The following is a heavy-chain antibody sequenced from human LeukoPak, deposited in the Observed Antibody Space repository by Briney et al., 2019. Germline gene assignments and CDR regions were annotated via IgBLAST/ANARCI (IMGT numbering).Heavy chain of an antibody. V-gene: IGHV4-59*08. CDR3: ARHASLDL. J-gene: IGHJ5*02. Sequence: SETLSLTCTVSGGSLTNYYWSWIRQPPGKGLEWIGYISYSGSTYYNPSLKSRVTISVDTSKNQFSLKLSSVTAADTAVYYCARHASLDLWGQGTLVTPSS. CDR2: ISYSGST. CDR1: GGSLTNYY.